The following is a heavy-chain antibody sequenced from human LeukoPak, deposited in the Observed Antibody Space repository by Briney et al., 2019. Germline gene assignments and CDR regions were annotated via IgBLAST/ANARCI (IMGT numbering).Heavy chain of an antibody. CDR2: MNPNSGNT. Sequence: ASGKVSCKASGYTFTSYDINWVRQATGQGLEWMGRMNPNSGNTGYAQKFQGRVTMTRNTSISTAYMELSSLRSEDTAVYYCARDLTIFGGPKGGYWGQGTLVTVSS. CDR3: ARDLTIFGGPKGGY. CDR1: GYTFTSYD. V-gene: IGHV1-8*01. D-gene: IGHD3-3*01. J-gene: IGHJ4*02.